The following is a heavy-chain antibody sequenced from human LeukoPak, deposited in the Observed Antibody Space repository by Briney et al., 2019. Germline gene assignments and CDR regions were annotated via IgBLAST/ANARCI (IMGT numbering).Heavy chain of an antibody. D-gene: IGHD4-23*01. Sequence: GGSLRLSCAASGFTDSSNYMAWVRQAPGKGLEWVSVIYSSGSTYYADSVKGRFTISRDSSKNTLYLQMNSLRVEDTAVYYCARDTVGTAGVEYWGQGTLVTVSS. V-gene: IGHV3-53*01. CDR2: IYSSGST. CDR3: ARDTVGTAGVEY. J-gene: IGHJ4*02. CDR1: GFTDSSNY.